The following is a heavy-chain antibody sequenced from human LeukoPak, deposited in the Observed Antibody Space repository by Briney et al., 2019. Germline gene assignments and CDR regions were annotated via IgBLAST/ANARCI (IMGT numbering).Heavy chain of an antibody. CDR3: AKDRIPVAGRQDIWDY. CDR2: ISGSGDRT. D-gene: IGHD6-19*01. Sequence: GGSLRLSCVGAGFTFSNYAMTWVRQAPGKGLGWVSGISGSGDRTYYADSVKGRFTISRDNSKNTLYLQMNSLTDDDSAVYYCAKDRIPVAGRQDIWDYWGQGTLVTVSS. J-gene: IGHJ4*02. V-gene: IGHV3-23*01. CDR1: GFTFSNYA.